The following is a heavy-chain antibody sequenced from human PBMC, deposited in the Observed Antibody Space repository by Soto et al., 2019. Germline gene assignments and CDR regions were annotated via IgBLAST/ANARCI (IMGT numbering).Heavy chain of an antibody. V-gene: IGHV1-3*01. CDR2: INAGNGNT. CDR3: ARDPSYYGMDV. J-gene: IGHJ6*02. Sequence: ASVEVSCKASGFTLTSYAMHWVRQAPGQRLEWMGWINAGNGNTKYSQKFQGRVTITRDTSASTAYMELSSLRSEDTAVYYCARDPSYYGMDVWGQGTKVTVSS. CDR1: GFTLTSYA.